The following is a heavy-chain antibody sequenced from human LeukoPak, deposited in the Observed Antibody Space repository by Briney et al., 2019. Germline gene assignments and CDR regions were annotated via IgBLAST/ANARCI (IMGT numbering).Heavy chain of an antibody. Sequence: SETLSLTCAVYGGSCSGYYWSWIRQPPGKGLEWIGEINHSGSTNYNPSLKSRVTISVDTSKKQFSLKLSSVTAAETAVYYCARVSRIQLWLDYWGQGTLVTVSS. CDR3: ARVSRIQLWLDY. V-gene: IGHV4-34*01. CDR1: GGSCSGYY. CDR2: INHSGST. J-gene: IGHJ4*02. D-gene: IGHD5-18*01.